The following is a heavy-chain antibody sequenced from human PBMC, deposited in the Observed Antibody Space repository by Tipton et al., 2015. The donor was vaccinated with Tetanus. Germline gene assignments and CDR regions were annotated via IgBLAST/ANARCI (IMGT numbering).Heavy chain of an antibody. CDR3: ARHSAMPAAIVYYAMDV. CDR2: IYSSENS. D-gene: IGHD2-2*02. J-gene: IGHJ6*02. Sequence: TLSLTCSVSGGSITGYFWSWIRQPAGKGLEWIGNIYSSENSKYNPSLKSRATMSVDTSKNQFSLRLSSVTAADTAVYYCARHSAMPAAIVYYAMDVWGQGTTVTVSS. CDR1: GGSITGYF. V-gene: IGHV4-4*07.